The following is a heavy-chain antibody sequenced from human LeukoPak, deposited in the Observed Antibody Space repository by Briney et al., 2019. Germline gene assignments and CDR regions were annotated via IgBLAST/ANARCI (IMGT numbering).Heavy chain of an antibody. J-gene: IGHJ4*02. D-gene: IGHD2-2*01. Sequence: RSSETLSLTCTVAGGSFSSYYGSGIRQPPGRGLGWMGYIFYTGTTYNPSLKSRVTISVATPKTQSSLKLSSVTPPDTAVYYCARELGYCSSTRCYAPDYWGQGTLVTVSS. CDR2: IFYTGT. CDR1: GGSFSSYY. CDR3: ARELGYCSSTRCYAPDY. V-gene: IGHV4-59*12.